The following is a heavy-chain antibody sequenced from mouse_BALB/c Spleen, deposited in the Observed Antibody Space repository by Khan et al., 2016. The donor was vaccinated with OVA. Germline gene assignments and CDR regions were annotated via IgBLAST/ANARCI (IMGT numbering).Heavy chain of an antibody. CDR2: INTNTGEP. J-gene: IGHJ3*01. CDR1: GYTFTNYG. V-gene: IGHV9-3*02. CDR3: ARVYYMYGSWFAY. D-gene: IGHD2-14*01. Sequence: QSELVQSGPELKKPGETVKISCKASGYTFTNYGMNWVKQAPGKGLKWMGWINTNTGEPTFAEDFKERFAFSLETSASTAYLQIHSLKNEDTATYVCARVYYMYGSWFAYWGQGTLVTVSA.